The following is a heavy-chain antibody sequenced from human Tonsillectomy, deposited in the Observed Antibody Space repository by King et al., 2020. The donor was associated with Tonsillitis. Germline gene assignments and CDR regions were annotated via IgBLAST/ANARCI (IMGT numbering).Heavy chain of an antibody. CDR2: ISRSRNYI. V-gene: IGHV3-21*06. D-gene: IGHD2-2*01. Sequence: VQLVESGGGLVKPGGSLRLSCAASGFTFSSYTMNWVRQAPGKGLEGVSSISRSRNYIYYADSVKGRLTIARDNAKNSLYLQMDSLRAEDTAVYYCARGDEGGYCSGTSRDVAFDIWGQGTMVTVSS. J-gene: IGHJ3*02. CDR3: ARGDEGGYCSGTSRDVAFDI. CDR1: GFTFSSYT.